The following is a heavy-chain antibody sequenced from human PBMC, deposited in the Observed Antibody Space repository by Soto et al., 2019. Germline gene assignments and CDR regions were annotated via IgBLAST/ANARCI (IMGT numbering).Heavy chain of an antibody. Sequence: ETLSLTCDVSVEPMTGGYYWGWIRQSPGKGLEWIGSIYYGGTTYYNPSLRSRLAISIDTSKNQFSLRLSSVTAADTALYYCARGWYYFDVWGQGSLVTVSS. CDR2: IYYGGTT. CDR3: ARGWYYFDV. J-gene: IGHJ4*02. V-gene: IGHV4-38-2*01. CDR1: VEPMTGGYY. D-gene: IGHD2-15*01.